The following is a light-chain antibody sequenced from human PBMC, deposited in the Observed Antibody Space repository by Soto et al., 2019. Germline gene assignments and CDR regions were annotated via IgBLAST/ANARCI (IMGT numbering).Light chain of an antibody. CDR2: DAS. V-gene: IGKV1-5*01. Sequence: DIQRTQSPSTLSTSFGDSVTTTSRASQSISRWLAWYRQKPGKAPKLXIYDASSLASGVPSRFSGSGSGTDFTLTISSLQPEDFATYYCQHGYSTPLTFGGGTQVDIK. J-gene: IGKJ4*01. CDR3: QHGYSTPLT. CDR1: QSISRW.